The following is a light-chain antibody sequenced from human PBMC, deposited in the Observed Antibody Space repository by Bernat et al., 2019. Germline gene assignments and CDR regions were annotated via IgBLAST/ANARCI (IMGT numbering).Light chain of an antibody. CDR2: DVR. CDR3: SSYTSSSTLV. CDR1: SSDVGGYDY. Sequence: QSALTQPASVSGSPGQSITISCTGTSSDVGGYDYVSWYQQHPGRAPKLMIYDVRDRPSGIFNRFSGSKSGDTAYLTISGLLAEDEADYYCSSYTSSSTLVFGGGTRLTVL. J-gene: IGLJ3*02. V-gene: IGLV2-14*03.